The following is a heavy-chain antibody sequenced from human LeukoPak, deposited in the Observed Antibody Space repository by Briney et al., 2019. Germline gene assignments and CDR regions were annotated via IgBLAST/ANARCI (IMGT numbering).Heavy chain of an antibody. J-gene: IGHJ3*02. CDR1: GYTFRTYA. CDR2: INSGNGNT. D-gene: IGHD4-17*01. Sequence: ASVKVSCTASGYTFRTYAIHWVRQAPGQRLEWMGWINSGNGNTKYSQNFQGRVTITRDTSASTAYMELSSLRSEDTAVYYCARGTNYGDYSVGDAFDIWGQGTMVTVSS. CDR3: ARGTNYGDYSVGDAFDI. V-gene: IGHV1-3*01.